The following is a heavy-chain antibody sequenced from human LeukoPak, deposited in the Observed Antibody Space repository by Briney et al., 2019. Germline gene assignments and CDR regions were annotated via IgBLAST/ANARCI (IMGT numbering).Heavy chain of an antibody. CDR2: IYTSGNS. D-gene: IGHD4-23*01. J-gene: IGHJ4*02. Sequence: SETLSLTCTVSGGSINGYYWSWIRQPAGKGLEWIGRIYTSGNSNYNPSLKSRVTMSLDTSRNQFSLKVRSVTAADTAMYYCARAPGSNSPFDYWGQGTLVTVSS. CDR3: ARAPGSNSPFDY. CDR1: GGSINGYY. V-gene: IGHV4-4*07.